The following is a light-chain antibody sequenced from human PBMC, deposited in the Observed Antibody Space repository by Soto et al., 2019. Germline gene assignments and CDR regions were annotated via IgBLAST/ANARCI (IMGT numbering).Light chain of an antibody. V-gene: IGKV3-20*01. CDR1: QSVSSSY. CDR2: GAS. Sequence: EIVLTQSPGTLSLSPGERATLSCRASQSVSSSYLAWYQQKPGQAPRLLIYGASSRATGIPDRFSGRGSGTDFTLTISRLEPEDFAVYYCQQYGSSLMYTFGQGTKLEIK. J-gene: IGKJ2*01. CDR3: QQYGSSLMYT.